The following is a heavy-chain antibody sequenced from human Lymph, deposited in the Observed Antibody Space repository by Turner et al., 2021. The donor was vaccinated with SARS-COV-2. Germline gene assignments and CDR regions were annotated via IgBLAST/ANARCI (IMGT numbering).Heavy chain of an antibody. Sequence: QLQLQESGPGLVKPPETLFLTCTVPGGSISSSSYYWGWIRQPPGKGLEWIGNIYYSGSTYYNPSMKSRVTISVETSKNQFSLKLSSVTAADTAVFYCARGSPQGWYVPVFDYWGQGTLVTVSS. CDR3: ARGSPQGWYVPVFDY. CDR1: GGSISSSSYY. V-gene: IGHV4-39*01. CDR2: IYYSGST. J-gene: IGHJ4*02. D-gene: IGHD6-19*01.